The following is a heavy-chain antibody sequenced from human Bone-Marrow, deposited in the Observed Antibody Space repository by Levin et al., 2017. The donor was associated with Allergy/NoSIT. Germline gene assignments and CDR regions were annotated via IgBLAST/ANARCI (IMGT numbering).Heavy chain of an antibody. CDR2: ISSSSSYT. CDR3: ARVPQLVPVDYDYGMDG. V-gene: IGHV3-11*05. D-gene: IGHD6-13*01. CDR1: GFTFSDYY. J-gene: IGHJ6*02. Sequence: GGSLRLSCAASGFTFSDYYMSWIRQAPGKGLEWVSYISSSSSYTNYADSVKGRFTISRDNAKNSLYLQMNSLRAEDTAVYYCARVPQLVPVDYDYGMDGWGQGTTVTVSS.